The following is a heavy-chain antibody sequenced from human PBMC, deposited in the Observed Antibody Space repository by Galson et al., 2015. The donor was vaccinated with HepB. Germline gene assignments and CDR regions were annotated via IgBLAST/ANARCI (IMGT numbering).Heavy chain of an antibody. CDR2: IYWDDDK. V-gene: IGHV2-5*02. J-gene: IGHJ4*02. CDR3: GNKSSGALFDY. Sequence: PALVKPTQTLTLTCSFSGFSLSTSGVSVGWIRQPPGKALEWLALIYWDDDKRYSPSLKSRLTITKDTSKNQVVLTMTNMDPVDTATYYCGNKSSGALFDYWGQGTLVTVSS. D-gene: IGHD3-22*01. CDR1: GFSLSTSGVS.